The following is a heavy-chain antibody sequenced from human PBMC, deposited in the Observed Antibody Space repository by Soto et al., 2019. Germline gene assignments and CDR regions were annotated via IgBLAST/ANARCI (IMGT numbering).Heavy chain of an antibody. V-gene: IGHV4-31*03. J-gene: IGHJ4*02. D-gene: IGHD3-22*01. CDR1: GDSMSSGAYY. CDR3: ASSYSGYLDN. CDR2: IYHSGNT. Sequence: SETLSLTCSVSGDSMSSGAYYWNWIRHHPGKGLEWIAYIYHSGNTYYNPSLRGRITISVDTSKNQFSLKLTSVTDADTAVYYCASSYSGYLDNWGQGTLVTVSS.